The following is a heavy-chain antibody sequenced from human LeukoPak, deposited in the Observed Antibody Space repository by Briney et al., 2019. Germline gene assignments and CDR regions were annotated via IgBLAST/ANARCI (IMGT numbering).Heavy chain of an antibody. Sequence: SETLSLTCAVYGGSFSGYYWSWIRQPPGRGLEWIGEINHSGSTNYNPSLKSRVTISVDTSKNQFSLKLSSVTAADTAVYYCARGWSGYWGQGTLVTVSS. J-gene: IGHJ4*02. CDR2: INHSGST. D-gene: IGHD2-8*02. CDR1: GGSFSGYY. V-gene: IGHV4-34*01. CDR3: ARGWSGY.